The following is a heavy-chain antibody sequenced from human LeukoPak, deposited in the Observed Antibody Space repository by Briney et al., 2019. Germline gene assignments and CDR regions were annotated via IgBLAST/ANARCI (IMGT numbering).Heavy chain of an antibody. Sequence: SGPTLVNPSQTLTLTCTFSGFSLSTSGVGVGWIRQPPGKALEWLAFIYWDDDKRCSPSLERRLTITKDTSKNQVVLTMTNMDPVDTATYYCARTGYSSGWSLYYFDHWGQGTLVTVSS. D-gene: IGHD6-13*01. CDR2: IYWDDDK. J-gene: IGHJ4*02. CDR1: GFSLSTSGVG. CDR3: ARTGYSSGWSLYYFDH. V-gene: IGHV2-5*02.